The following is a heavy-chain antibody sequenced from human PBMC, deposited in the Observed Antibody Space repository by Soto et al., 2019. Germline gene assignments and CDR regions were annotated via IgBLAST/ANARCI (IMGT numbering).Heavy chain of an antibody. V-gene: IGHV1-46*01. Sequence: VASVKVSCKAYGYTFIRYYDNGVRQPPGQGLEWMGMIDPIGGSTIYSQKFQGRVTMTRDTSTTTVYMELSSLRSEDTAVYYCVRWSPSSTRLGWLDPWGQGILVTVSS. CDR2: IDPIGGST. J-gene: IGHJ5*02. CDR1: GYTFIRYY. CDR3: VRWSPSSTRLGWLDP. D-gene: IGHD2-2*01.